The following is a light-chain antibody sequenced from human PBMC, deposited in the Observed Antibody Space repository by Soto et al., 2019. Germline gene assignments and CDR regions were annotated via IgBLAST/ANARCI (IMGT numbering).Light chain of an antibody. Sequence: DIQVTQSTSTLSASVGDRVTITCRASQSISSWLAWYQQKPGKAPKLLIYKASSLESGVPSRFSGSGSGTEFTLTISSLQPDDFATYYCQQYNSYSITFGQRTRLAV. CDR1: QSISSW. J-gene: IGKJ5*01. CDR3: QQYNSYSIT. CDR2: KAS. V-gene: IGKV1-5*03.